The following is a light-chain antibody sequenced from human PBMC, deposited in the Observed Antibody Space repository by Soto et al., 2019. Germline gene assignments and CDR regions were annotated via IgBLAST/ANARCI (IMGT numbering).Light chain of an antibody. CDR3: QQLNSYPLT. CDR2: AAS. CDR1: QSISSY. Sequence: DIQMTQSPSSLSASVGDRVTITCRASQSISSYLNWYQQKPGKAPKLLIYAASSLQSGVPSRFSGSGSGTDLTITISSLQPEDGATYAGQQLNSYPLTFGGGTKVDIK. J-gene: IGKJ4*01. V-gene: IGKV1-39*01.